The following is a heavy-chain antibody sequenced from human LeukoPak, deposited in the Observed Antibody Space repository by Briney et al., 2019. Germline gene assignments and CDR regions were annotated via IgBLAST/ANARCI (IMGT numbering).Heavy chain of an antibody. V-gene: IGHV4-59*01. CDR1: GGSISSYY. D-gene: IGHD3-3*01. J-gene: IGHJ4*02. CDR3: ARVVESGYFDY. Sequence: PSETLSLTCTVSGGSISSYYWSWIRQPPGKGLEWIGYIYYSGSTNYNPSLKSRVTISVDTSKNQFSLKLSSVTAADTAVYYCARVVESGYFDYWGQGTLVTVSS. CDR2: IYYSGST.